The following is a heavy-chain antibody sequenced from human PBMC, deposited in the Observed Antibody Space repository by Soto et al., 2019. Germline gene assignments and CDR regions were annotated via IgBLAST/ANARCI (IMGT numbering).Heavy chain of an antibody. V-gene: IGHV4-39*01. CDR1: GGSISSSPYY. CDR2: ISFSGNT. CDR3: ARLTVVGRVGDC. J-gene: IGHJ4*02. Sequence: QLQVQESGPGLVKPSETLSLTCSVSGGSISSSPYYWGWIRQPPGKGLEWIARISFSGNTDYNPSLKSRVTISADTSKNQFSLTLSSVTAADTAVYYCARLTVVGRVGDCWGQGTLVNVSS. D-gene: IGHD6-19*01.